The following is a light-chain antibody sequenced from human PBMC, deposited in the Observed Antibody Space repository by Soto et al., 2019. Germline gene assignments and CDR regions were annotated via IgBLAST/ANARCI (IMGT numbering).Light chain of an antibody. J-gene: IGKJ1*01. CDR2: GAS. V-gene: IGKV3-20*01. CDR1: QSVSSSY. Sequence: ENVLTQSPGTLSLSPGERATLSCRASQSVSSSYLAWYQQKPGQAPRLLIYGASSRATGIPDRFSGSGSGTDFTLTINRLEPEDFAVYYCQHYGSSPRTFGQGTKLEIK. CDR3: QHYGSSPRT.